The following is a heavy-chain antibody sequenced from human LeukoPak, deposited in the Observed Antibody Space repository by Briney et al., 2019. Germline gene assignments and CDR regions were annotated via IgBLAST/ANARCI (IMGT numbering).Heavy chain of an antibody. V-gene: IGHV3-15*07. CDR3: TTGPGLLIAVAGGTRDY. D-gene: IGHD6-19*01. Sequence: AGGSLRLSCATSGFSFSNAWMNWVRQAPGKGLEWVGRIRSNSDGGTIDYAASVKDRFTLSRDDSKNTLYLQLNSLQTADTAVYYCTTGPGLLIAVAGGTRDYWGQGTLVTVSS. CDR1: GFSFSNAW. CDR2: IRSNSDGGTI. J-gene: IGHJ4*02.